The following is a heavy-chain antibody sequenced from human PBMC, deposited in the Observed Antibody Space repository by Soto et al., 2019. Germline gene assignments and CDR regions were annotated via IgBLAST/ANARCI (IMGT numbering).Heavy chain of an antibody. D-gene: IGHD2-15*01. CDR3: ATMGTPATGLYFFDY. Sequence: QVQLQETGPGLVKPSQTLSLTCTVSGGSISSVNYYWSWIRQPPGKGLEWIGFISYRGSTYYSTSLKSRVTISVDTSNSQCSLNLSFGTAADTSVYYWATMGTPATGLYFFDYWGQGALVTVSS. CDR2: ISYRGST. V-gene: IGHV4-30-4*01. CDR1: GGSISSVNYY. J-gene: IGHJ4*02.